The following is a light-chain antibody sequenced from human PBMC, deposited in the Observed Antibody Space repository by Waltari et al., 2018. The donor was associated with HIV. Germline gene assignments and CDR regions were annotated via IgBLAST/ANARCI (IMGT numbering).Light chain of an antibody. V-gene: IGLV2-8*01. J-gene: IGLJ2*01. Sequence: QSALTQPPPASGSPGQSVTISCDETSSDVGAYNYVSWFQQHPGKAPKLMIYDVTKRPSGVPDRFSGSKSGNTASLTVSGLQAEDEADYYCASHAGSKDVFGGGTRLTVL. CDR1: SSDVGAYNY. CDR3: ASHAGSKDV. CDR2: DVT.